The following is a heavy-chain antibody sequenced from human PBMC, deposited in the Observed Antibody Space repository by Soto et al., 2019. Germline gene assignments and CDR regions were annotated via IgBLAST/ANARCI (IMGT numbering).Heavy chain of an antibody. Sequence: QVQLVESGGGVVQPGRSLRLSCAASGFTFSSYGMHWVRQAPGKGLEWVAVISYDGSNKYYADCVKGRFTISRDNSKNTLYLQMNSLRAEDTAVYYCAKDSPYWRYWGQGTLVTVSS. V-gene: IGHV3-30*18. D-gene: IGHD2-8*02. CDR2: ISYDGSNK. CDR1: GFTFSSYG. J-gene: IGHJ4*02. CDR3: AKDSPYWRY.